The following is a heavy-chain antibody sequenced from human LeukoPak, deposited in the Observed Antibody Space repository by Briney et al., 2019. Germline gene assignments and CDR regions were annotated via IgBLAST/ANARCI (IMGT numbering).Heavy chain of an antibody. Sequence: PGGSLRLSCAASGFTFSTYWIHWVRQAPGKGLVWVSHINGDGSSTSYADSVKGRFTISRDNAKNTVFLQMNSLRAEGTAVYYCARDARYSFQLWGQGTLVTVSS. CDR1: GFTFSTYW. CDR3: ARDARYSFQL. V-gene: IGHV3-74*01. CDR2: INGDGSST. D-gene: IGHD4-11*01. J-gene: IGHJ1*01.